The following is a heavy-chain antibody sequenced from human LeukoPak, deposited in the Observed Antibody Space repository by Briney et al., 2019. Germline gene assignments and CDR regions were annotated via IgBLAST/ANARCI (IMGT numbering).Heavy chain of an antibody. CDR1: GYTFTSYY. V-gene: IGHV1-46*01. CDR3: ASVGHDYGNPFDY. Sequence: ASVKVSCKASGYTFTSYYMHWVRQAPGQGLEWMGIINPSGGSTSYAQKFQGRVTMTRDMSTSTVHMELSSLRSEDTAVYYCASVGHDYGNPFDYWGQGTLVTVSS. D-gene: IGHD4-17*01. CDR2: INPSGGST. J-gene: IGHJ4*02.